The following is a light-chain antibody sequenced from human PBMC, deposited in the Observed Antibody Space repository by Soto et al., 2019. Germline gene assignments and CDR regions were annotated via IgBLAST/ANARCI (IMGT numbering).Light chain of an antibody. CDR1: SSDVGGYNY. CDR3: CSYAGSYTYAV. J-gene: IGLJ7*01. Sequence: QSALTQPRSASGSPGQSVTISCTGTSSDVGGYNYVSWYQQHPGKAPKLMIYDVSKRPSGVPDRFSGSKSGNTASLTISGLQAEDEADYYCCSYAGSYTYAVFGGGTQLTVL. CDR2: DVS. V-gene: IGLV2-11*01.